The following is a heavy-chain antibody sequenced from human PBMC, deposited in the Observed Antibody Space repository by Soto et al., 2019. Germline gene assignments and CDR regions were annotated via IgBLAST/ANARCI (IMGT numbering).Heavy chain of an antibody. J-gene: IGHJ5*02. Sequence: PGGSLRLSCAASGFTFSSYGMHWVRQAPGKGLEWVAVISYDGSNKYYADSVKGRFTISRDNSKNTLYLQMNSLRAEDTAVYYCAKEPIAAAGTWFDPWGQGTLVTVSS. V-gene: IGHV3-30*18. D-gene: IGHD6-13*01. CDR1: GFTFSSYG. CDR3: AKEPIAAAGTWFDP. CDR2: ISYDGSNK.